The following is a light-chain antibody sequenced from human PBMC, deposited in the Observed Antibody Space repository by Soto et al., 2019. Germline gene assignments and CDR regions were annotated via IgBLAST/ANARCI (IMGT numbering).Light chain of an antibody. CDR2: KAS. CDR1: QSITSW. J-gene: IGKJ1*01. CDR3: QQYNSYSWT. Sequence: DLQMTQSPSTLSASVGDRVTITCRASQSITSWLAWYQQKPGKAPKLLIYKASSLESGVPSRFSGSGSWTEFTLTISSRQTNDFATYYCQQYNSYSWTFGQGTKVEIK. V-gene: IGKV1-5*03.